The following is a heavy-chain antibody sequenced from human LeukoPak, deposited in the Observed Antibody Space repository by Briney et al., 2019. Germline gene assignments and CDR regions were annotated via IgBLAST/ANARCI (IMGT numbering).Heavy chain of an antibody. Sequence: PGGSLRLSCAASGFTVSSKYMTWVRQAPGKGLEWVSIIYSGGSTYYADSVKGRFTISRDNSKNTLNLQMNSLRAEDTAVYYCARGGGASPSDYWGQGILVTVSS. V-gene: IGHV3-53*01. CDR3: ARGGGASPSDY. D-gene: IGHD2-2*01. J-gene: IGHJ4*02. CDR1: GFTVSSKY. CDR2: IYSGGST.